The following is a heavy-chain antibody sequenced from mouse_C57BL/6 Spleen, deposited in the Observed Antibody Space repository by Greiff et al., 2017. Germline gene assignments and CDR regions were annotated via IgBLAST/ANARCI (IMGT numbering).Heavy chain of an antibody. CDR3: TRRSLADAMDY. D-gene: IGHD6-1*01. CDR2: IRNTANNPAT. Sequence: DVHLVESGGGLVQPGGSMKLSCAASGFTFSDAWMDWVRQSPDQGLEWVAEIRNTANNPATYYAESVKGRFTISSDDSKSSGYLQMNSFRAEAIGIYYCTRRSLADAMDYWGQGTSVTVSS. V-gene: IGHV6-6*01. CDR1: GFTFSDAW. J-gene: IGHJ4*01.